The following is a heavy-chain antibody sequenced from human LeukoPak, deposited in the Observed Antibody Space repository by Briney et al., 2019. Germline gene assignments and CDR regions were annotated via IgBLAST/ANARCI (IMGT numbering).Heavy chain of an antibody. D-gene: IGHD3-16*02. J-gene: IGHJ3*02. CDR2: ISDDGSNK. CDR3: ATDMGSYHKHRRPYAFDI. V-gene: IGHV3-30*03. Sequence: GGSLRLSCAASGFTFSSYGMHWVRQAPGKGLEWVAVISDDGSNKNHADSVKGRFTISRDNSKNTLYLQMNSLRAEDTAVYYCATDMGSYHKHRRPYAFDIWGQGTMVTVSS. CDR1: GFTFSSYG.